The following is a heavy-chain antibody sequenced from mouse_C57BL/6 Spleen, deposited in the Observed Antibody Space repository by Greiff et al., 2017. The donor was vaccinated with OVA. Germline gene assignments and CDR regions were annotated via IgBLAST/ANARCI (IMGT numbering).Heavy chain of an antibody. D-gene: IGHD2-1*01. CDR3: TREGIYYGNFGAY. CDR2: IDPETGGT. J-gene: IGHJ3*01. CDR1: GYTFTDYE. Sequence: QVQLKESGAELVRPGASVTLSCKASGYTFTDYEMHWVKQTPVHGLEWIGAIDPETGGTAYNQKFKGKAILTADKSSSTAYMELRSLTSEDSAVYYCTREGIYYGNFGAYWGQGTLVTVSA. V-gene: IGHV1-15*01.